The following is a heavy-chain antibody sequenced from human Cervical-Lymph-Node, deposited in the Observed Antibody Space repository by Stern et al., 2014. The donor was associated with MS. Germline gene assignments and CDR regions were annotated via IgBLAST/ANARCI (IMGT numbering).Heavy chain of an antibody. V-gene: IGHV3-74*02. D-gene: IGHD4-17*01. CDR2: INMDGSTT. J-gene: IGHJ4*02. Sequence: EVQLLESGGGLVQPGGSLRLSCAVSGFTFRRYWMHWVRQAPGKGLVWVSRINMDGSTTTSGDSVGGRFTIPGDNAKNTLDLQMNSLRAEDTAVYYCTRGYGRGDYGGNFDFWGQGPLVPVSS. CDR1: GFTFRRYW. CDR3: TRGYGRGDYGGNFDF.